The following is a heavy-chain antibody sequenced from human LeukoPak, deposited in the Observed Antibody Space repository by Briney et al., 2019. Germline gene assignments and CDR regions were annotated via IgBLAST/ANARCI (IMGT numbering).Heavy chain of an antibody. Sequence: GGSLRLSCAASGFTFHLYAMHWVRLAPGKGLEWVSSISTSSSYIYYADSVKGRFTISRDNAKNSVYLHMDSLRAEDTAVYYCARAANLGWGIVVVTAIYDYWGQGTLVTVSS. CDR2: ISTSSSYI. V-gene: IGHV3-21*01. D-gene: IGHD2-21*02. CDR3: ARAANLGWGIVVVTAIYDY. J-gene: IGHJ4*02. CDR1: GFTFHLYA.